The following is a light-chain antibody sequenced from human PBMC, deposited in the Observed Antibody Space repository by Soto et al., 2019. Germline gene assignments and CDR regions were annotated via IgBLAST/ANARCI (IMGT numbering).Light chain of an antibody. J-gene: IGKJ1*01. CDR1: QNVLSD. Sequence: EILLTQSPATLSVSPWETATLSCRASQNVLSDLAWYQQHTGQAPRLLVYGATTRDTDAPAKFRGSGSGTEFSLPLSRLQSEDFATYYCQQYRSWPRTFGQGTKVDIK. V-gene: IGKV3-15*01. CDR3: QQYRSWPRT. CDR2: GAT.